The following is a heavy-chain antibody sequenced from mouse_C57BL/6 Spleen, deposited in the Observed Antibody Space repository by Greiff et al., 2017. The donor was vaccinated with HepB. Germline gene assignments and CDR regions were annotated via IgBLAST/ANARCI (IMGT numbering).Heavy chain of an antibody. CDR3: ARDTYDYDEGDFDV. CDR2: INPSSGYT. Sequence: VQLQQSGAELAKPGASVKLSCKASGYTFTSYWMHWVKQRPGQGLEWIGYINPSSGYTKYNQKFKDKATLTADKSSSTAYMQLSSLTYEDSAVYYCARDTYDYDEGDFDVWHRDHGHRLL. D-gene: IGHD2-4*01. V-gene: IGHV1-7*01. CDR1: GYTFTSYW. J-gene: IGHJ1*03.